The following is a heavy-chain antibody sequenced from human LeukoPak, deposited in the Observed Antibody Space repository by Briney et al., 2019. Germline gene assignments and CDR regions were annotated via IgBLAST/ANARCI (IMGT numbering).Heavy chain of an antibody. V-gene: IGHV1-18*01. Sequence: ASVKVSCKASGCTFTSYGISWVRQAPGQGLEWMGWISAYNGNTNYAQKLQGRVTMTTDTSTSTAYMELRSLRSDDTAVYYCARDLPAGDDILTGYSSGGYWGQGTLVTVSS. CDR2: ISAYNGNT. J-gene: IGHJ4*02. CDR3: ARDLPAGDDILTGYSSGGY. CDR1: GCTFTSYG. D-gene: IGHD3-9*01.